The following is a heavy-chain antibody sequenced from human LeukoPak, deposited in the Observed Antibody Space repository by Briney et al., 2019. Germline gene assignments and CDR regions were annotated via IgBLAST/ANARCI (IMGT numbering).Heavy chain of an antibody. D-gene: IGHD2/OR15-2a*01. CDR2: INSDGSWT. CDR1: GFTFSNYA. V-gene: IGHV3-74*01. Sequence: GGSLRLSCTASGFTFSNYAMSWVRQAPGKGLVWVSHINSDGSWTSYADSVKGRFTISKDNAKNTVYLQMNSLRAEDTAVYYCVSFYETYWGRGTLVTVSS. J-gene: IGHJ4*02. CDR3: VSFYETY.